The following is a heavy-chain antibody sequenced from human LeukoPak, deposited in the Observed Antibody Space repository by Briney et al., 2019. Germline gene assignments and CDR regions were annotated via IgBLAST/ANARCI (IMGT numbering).Heavy chain of an antibody. Sequence: SETLSLTCTVSGGSISSYYWSWIRQPAGKGLEWIGRIYTSGTTNYNPSRKSRVTMSVDTSKNQFSLKLSSVTAADTAVYYCARDSSWTTGSPFDPWGQGTLVTVSS. D-gene: IGHD2-8*02. CDR1: GGSISSYY. CDR2: IYTSGTT. CDR3: ARDSSWTTGSPFDP. J-gene: IGHJ5*02. V-gene: IGHV4-4*07.